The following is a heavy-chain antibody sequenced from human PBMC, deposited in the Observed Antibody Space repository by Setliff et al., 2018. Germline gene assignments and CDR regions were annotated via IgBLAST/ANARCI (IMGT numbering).Heavy chain of an antibody. V-gene: IGHV4-4*02. CDR3: ARVWIYYGSGSLRTKLYGMDV. Sequence: SETLSLTCTVSGDSIDTDIWWSWVRQSPGKGLEWIGEIYLGGSPNYNPSLKSRLTISVDTSKNQFSLKPSSVTAADTAVYYCARVWIYYGSGSLRTKLYGMDVWGQGTTVTVSS. CDR2: IYLGGSP. D-gene: IGHD3-10*01. J-gene: IGHJ6*02. CDR1: GDSIDTDIW.